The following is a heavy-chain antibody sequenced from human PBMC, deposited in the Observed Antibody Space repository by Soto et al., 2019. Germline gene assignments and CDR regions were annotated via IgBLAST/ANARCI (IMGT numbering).Heavy chain of an antibody. CDR3: ASPHRAARPRNWFDP. V-gene: IGHV4-34*01. D-gene: IGHD6-6*01. J-gene: IGHJ5*02. Sequence: PSETLSLTCAVYGGSFSGYYWSWIRQPPGKGLEWIGEINHSGSTNYNPSLKSRVTISVDTSKNQFSLKLSSVTAADTAVYYCASPHRAARPRNWFDPWGQGTLVTVSS. CDR2: INHSGST. CDR1: GGSFSGYY.